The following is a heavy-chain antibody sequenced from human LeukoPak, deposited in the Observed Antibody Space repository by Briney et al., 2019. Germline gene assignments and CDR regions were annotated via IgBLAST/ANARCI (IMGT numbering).Heavy chain of an antibody. CDR2: IYSGDST. Sequence: SGGSLRLSCAASGFTVSNNYMTWVRQAPGKGLQWVSTIYSGDSTYYADSVKGRFTISRDYSKNTLYLQMNILRAEDTAVYYGAAGYYDTSDLNYWGQGTLVTVSS. CDR3: AAGYYDTSDLNY. D-gene: IGHD3-22*01. J-gene: IGHJ4*02. CDR1: GFTVSNNY. V-gene: IGHV3-66*01.